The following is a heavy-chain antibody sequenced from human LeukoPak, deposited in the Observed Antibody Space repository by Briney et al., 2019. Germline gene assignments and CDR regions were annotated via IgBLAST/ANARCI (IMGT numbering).Heavy chain of an antibody. CDR3: ARDNSVGDTAWWFDP. J-gene: IGHJ5*02. D-gene: IGHD1-26*01. CDR1: GYTFTSYY. V-gene: IGHV1-46*01. CDR2: INPSGSST. Sequence: ASVNVSCKASGYTFTSYYMHWVRQAPGQGLEWMGLINPSGSSTSYAQMFQGRLSLTRDMSTSTDYMELSGLRSEDTAVYYCARDNSVGDTAWWFDPWGQGTLVTVSS.